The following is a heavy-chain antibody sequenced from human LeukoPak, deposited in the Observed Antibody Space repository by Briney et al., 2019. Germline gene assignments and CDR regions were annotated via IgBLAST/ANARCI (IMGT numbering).Heavy chain of an antibody. V-gene: IGHV4-4*02. CDR3: LYSSGWYYFDY. J-gene: IGHJ4*02. CDR2: IYHTGST. CDR1: GGSISSSNW. D-gene: IGHD6-19*01. Sequence: SGTLSLTCAVSGGSISSSNWWSWVRQPPGKGLEWIGEIYHTGSTNYNPSLKSRVTVSVDTSKNQFSLKLSSVTAADTAVYYCLYSSGWYYFDYWGQGTLVTVSS.